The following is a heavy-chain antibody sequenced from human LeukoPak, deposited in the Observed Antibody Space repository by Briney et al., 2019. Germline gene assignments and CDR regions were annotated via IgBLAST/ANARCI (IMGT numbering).Heavy chain of an antibody. D-gene: IGHD6-19*01. V-gene: IGHV3-23*01. CDR2: ISGSGGST. CDR3: AKPIAVAGTSEDY. J-gene: IGHJ4*02. CDR1: GFTFSSYA. Sequence: GGSLRLSCAASGFTFSSYAMSWVRQAPGKGLEWVSAISGSGGSTYYADSVKGRFTISRDNPKNTLYLQMNSLRAEDTAVYYCAKPIAVAGTSEDYWGQGTLVTVSS.